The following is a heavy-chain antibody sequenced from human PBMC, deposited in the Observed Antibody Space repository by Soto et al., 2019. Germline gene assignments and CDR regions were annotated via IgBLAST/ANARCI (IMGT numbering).Heavy chain of an antibody. CDR3: PYRRADAYKWALGLDQ. CDR1: GFTFSDYA. V-gene: IGHV3-33*03. D-gene: IGHD1-1*01. J-gene: IGHJ5*02. CDR2: IWHDGINE. Sequence: QERLVESGGGVVQPGRSLRLSCAVSGFTFSDYAMHWVRQAPGKGLEWVALIWHDGINEFYADSVKGRFTISRDISNNPVSLQLNSLSPAAPAVYYSPYRRADAYKWALGLDQWGQGTLVTVSS.